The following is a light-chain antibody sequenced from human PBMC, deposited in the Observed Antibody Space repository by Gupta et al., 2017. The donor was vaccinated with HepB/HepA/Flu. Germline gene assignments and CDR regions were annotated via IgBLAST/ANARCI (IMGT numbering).Light chain of an antibody. CDR2: GAS. V-gene: IGKV3-15*01. CDR3: QHDHNWPRT. Sequence: EIAMTQSPATLSVSPGERATISCRASQTISSNLGWYQQKPGQAPRLLIYGASIRANGISHRFIGSGSGTEFTLTISSLQSEDYALYYCQHDHNWPRTFGQGTKVEIK. CDR1: QTISSN. J-gene: IGKJ1*01.